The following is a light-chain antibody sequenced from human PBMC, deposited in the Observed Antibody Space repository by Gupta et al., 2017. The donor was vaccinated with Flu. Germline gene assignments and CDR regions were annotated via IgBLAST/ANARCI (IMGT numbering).Light chain of an antibody. CDR3: AAWDDSLNGWV. CDR2: SNN. CDR1: RSNIGSKT. V-gene: IGLV1-44*01. Sequence: QSVLTQPPSASGTPGQRVTTYCSGSRSNIGSKTVNWYQQVPGTAPKLFIYSNNERPSGVPDRFSGSKSGTSASLAISGLQSEDEADYYCAAWDDSLNGWVFGGGTKLTVL. J-gene: IGLJ3*02.